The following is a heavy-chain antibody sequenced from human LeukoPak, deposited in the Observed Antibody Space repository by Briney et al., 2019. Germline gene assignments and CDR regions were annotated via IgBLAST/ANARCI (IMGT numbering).Heavy chain of an antibody. Sequence: GGSLRLSCAASEFSFNNAWMSWVRQAPGKGLEWVGRIKSKTDGGTTDYAAPVKGRFIISRDDSKRTLYLQMNSLRAEDTAVYYCAKERSTPELWFDPWGQGTLVTVSS. CDR1: EFSFNNAW. D-gene: IGHD5/OR15-5a*01. CDR2: IKSKTDGGTT. CDR3: AKERSTPELWFDP. J-gene: IGHJ5*02. V-gene: IGHV3-15*01.